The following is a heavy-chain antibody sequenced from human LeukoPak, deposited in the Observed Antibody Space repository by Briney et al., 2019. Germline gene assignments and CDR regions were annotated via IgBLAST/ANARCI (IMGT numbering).Heavy chain of an antibody. CDR2: ISSSSLYI. CDR1: GFTFSSYS. CDR3: ARGGYGDYVKSY. Sequence: GGSLRLSCAASGFTFSSYSMNWVRQAPGKGLEWVSSISSSSLYIYYADSVKGRFTISRDNAKKSLYLQMNSLRAEDTAVYHCARGGYGDYVKSYWGQGTLVTVSS. J-gene: IGHJ4*02. V-gene: IGHV3-21*01. D-gene: IGHD4-17*01.